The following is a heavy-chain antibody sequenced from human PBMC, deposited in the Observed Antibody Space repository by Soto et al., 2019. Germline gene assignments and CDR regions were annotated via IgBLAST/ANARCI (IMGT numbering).Heavy chain of an antibody. CDR2: ISGSGGST. V-gene: IGHV3-23*01. CDR1: GFTFSSYA. J-gene: IGHJ4*02. D-gene: IGHD6-19*01. CDR3: AKLKYSSGWFNRGYFDY. Sequence: PGGSLRLSWAASGFTFSSYAMSWVRQAPGKGLEWVSAISGSGGSTYYADSVKGRFTISRDNSKNTLYLQMNSLRAEDTAVYYCAKLKYSSGWFNRGYFDYWGQGTLVTVSS.